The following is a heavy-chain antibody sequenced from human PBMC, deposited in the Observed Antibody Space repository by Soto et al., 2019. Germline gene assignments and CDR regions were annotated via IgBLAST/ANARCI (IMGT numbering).Heavy chain of an antibody. CDR2: ISYDGSNK. CDR3: ARVKGPGYYDILTGYSTLFDY. CDR1: GFTFSSYA. J-gene: IGHJ4*02. D-gene: IGHD3-9*01. V-gene: IGHV3-30*04. Sequence: GSLRLSCAASGFTFSSYAMHWVRQAPGKGLEWVAVISYDGSNKYYADSVKGRFTISRDNSKNTLYLQMNSLRAEDTAVYYCARVKGPGYYDILTGYSTLFDYWGQGTLVTVSS.